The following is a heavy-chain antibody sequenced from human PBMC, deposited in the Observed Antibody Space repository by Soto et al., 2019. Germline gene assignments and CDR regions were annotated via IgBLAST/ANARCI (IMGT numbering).Heavy chain of an antibody. D-gene: IGHD2-15*01. Sequence: RGESLKISCEGSGYNFAAFWIAWLRQMPGKGPVWMGIIYPANSDTRYNPSFRGQVTISADKSINTAFLQWDSLRASDSAMYYCATSEGYSSSWSFDSWGQGTLVTVSS. J-gene: IGHJ4*02. V-gene: IGHV5-51*01. CDR2: IYPANSDT. CDR1: GYNFAAFW. CDR3: ATSEGYSSSWSFDS.